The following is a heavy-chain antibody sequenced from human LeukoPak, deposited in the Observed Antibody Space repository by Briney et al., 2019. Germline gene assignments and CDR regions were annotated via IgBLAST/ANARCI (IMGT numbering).Heavy chain of an antibody. CDR3: VRIGYCSGGGCQGRDWFDP. Sequence: GRSLRLSCAASGFIFSSYWMTWVRQAPGKGLECVASIKQDGRNIKYVDSVKGRFTISRDNTKNSLYLQMNSLRVEDTAVYYCVRIGYCSGGGCQGRDWFDPWGQGTLVTVSS. CDR1: GFIFSSYW. D-gene: IGHD2-15*01. V-gene: IGHV3-7*01. CDR2: IKQDGRNI. J-gene: IGHJ5*02.